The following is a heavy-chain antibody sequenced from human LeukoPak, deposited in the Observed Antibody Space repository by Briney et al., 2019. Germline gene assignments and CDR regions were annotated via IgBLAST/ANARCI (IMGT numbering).Heavy chain of an antibody. CDR1: GFTFSSYE. Sequence: GGSLRLSCAASGFTFSSYEMNWVRQAPGKGLEWVSYISSSGGSTYYADSVKGRFTISRDNSKNTLYLQMNSLRAEDTAVYYCAKDLYNWNDAGPPDYWGQGTLVTVSS. J-gene: IGHJ4*02. V-gene: IGHV3-23*01. CDR3: AKDLYNWNDAGPPDY. CDR2: ISSSGGST. D-gene: IGHD1-1*01.